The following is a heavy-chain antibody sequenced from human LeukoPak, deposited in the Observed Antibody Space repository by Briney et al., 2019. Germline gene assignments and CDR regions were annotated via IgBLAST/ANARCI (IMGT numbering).Heavy chain of an antibody. V-gene: IGHV3-23*01. D-gene: IGHD6-13*01. Sequence: GGSLRLSCSASGFTFSSFAMSWVRRAPGKGLEWISAISDSGGSTYYADSVKGRFTISRDNAKNSLYLQMNSLRAEDTAVYYCAREGRAGYSSSWYLSKEAFDIWGQGTMVTVSS. CDR3: AREGRAGYSSSWYLSKEAFDI. CDR1: GFTFSSFA. J-gene: IGHJ3*02. CDR2: ISDSGGST.